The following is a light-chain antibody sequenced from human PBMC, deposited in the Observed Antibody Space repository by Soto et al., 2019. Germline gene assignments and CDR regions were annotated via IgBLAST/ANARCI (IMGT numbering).Light chain of an antibody. CDR3: SSYAGRNNFV. V-gene: IGLV2-8*01. CDR2: DVS. J-gene: IGLJ2*01. CDR1: SSDVGAYNY. Sequence: QSALTQPPSASGSPGQSVTISCTGTSSDVGAYNYVSWYQQHPGKAPKLMIYDVSKRPSGVPDRFSGSKSGNTASLTVSGLQDEDESDYYCSSYAGRNNFVFGGGTKLTVL.